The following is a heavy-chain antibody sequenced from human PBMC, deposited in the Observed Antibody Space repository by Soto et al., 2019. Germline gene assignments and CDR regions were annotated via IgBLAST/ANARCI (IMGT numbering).Heavy chain of an antibody. CDR3: VRASGGGNSAYFAY. CDR2: IYWDDDE. Sequence: QITLEESGPTLVKPTQTLPLTCAFSGFSLTTRDVGVGWIRQPPGKALEWLALIYWDDDERYSPSLNSRLTITKDTSKNQVVLTMTNMDPVDTATYYCVRASGGGNSAYFAYCGQGTLVTVSS. J-gene: IGHJ4*02. D-gene: IGHD2-21*02. V-gene: IGHV2-5*02. CDR1: GFSLTTRDVG.